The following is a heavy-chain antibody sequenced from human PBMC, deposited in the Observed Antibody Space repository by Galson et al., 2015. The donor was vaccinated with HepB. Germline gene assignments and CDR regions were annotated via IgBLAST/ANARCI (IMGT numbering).Heavy chain of an antibody. CDR1: GYTLTELS. J-gene: IGHJ6*02. V-gene: IGHV1-24*01. D-gene: IGHD5-18*01. Sequence: SVKVSCKVSGYTLTELSMHWVRQAPGKGLEWMGGFDPEDGETIYAQKFQGRVTMTEDTSTDTAYMELSSLRSEDTAVYYCATSWIQLWLPYYYYGMDVWGQGTTVTVSS. CDR3: ATSWIQLWLPYYYYGMDV. CDR2: FDPEDGET.